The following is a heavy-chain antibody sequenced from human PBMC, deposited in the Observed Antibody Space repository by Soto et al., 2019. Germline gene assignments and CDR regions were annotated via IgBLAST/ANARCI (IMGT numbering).Heavy chain of an antibody. CDR3: ARPSGVDSSSFAY. D-gene: IGHD3-22*01. Sequence: QVQLVESGGGVVQPGRSLRLSCAASEFTFSSYAMHWVRQAPGKGLEWVAVISYDGSNKYYADSVKGRFTISRDNSKNTLYLPITSLRAEDTAVYYCARPSGVDSSSFAYWGQGTLVTVSS. V-gene: IGHV3-30-3*01. CDR1: EFTFSSYA. J-gene: IGHJ4*02. CDR2: ISYDGSNK.